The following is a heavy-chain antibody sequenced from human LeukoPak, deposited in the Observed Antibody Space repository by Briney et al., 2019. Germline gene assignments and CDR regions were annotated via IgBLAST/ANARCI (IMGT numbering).Heavy chain of an antibody. CDR3: AKDGERGSYSYFDY. D-gene: IGHD1-26*01. V-gene: IGHV3-23*01. Sequence: PGGSLRLSCAASGFTFSSYAMSWVRPAPGKGLEWVSAISGSTGSTYYADSVKGRFTISRDNSKNTLYLQMKSLRAEDTAVYYCAKDGERGSYSYFDYWGQGTLVTVSS. CDR1: GFTFSSYA. J-gene: IGHJ4*02. CDR2: ISGSTGST.